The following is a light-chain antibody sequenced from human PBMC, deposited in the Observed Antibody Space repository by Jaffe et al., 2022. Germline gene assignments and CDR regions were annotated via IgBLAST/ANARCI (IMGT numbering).Light chain of an antibody. V-gene: IGKV3-20*01. CDR3: QQYGTSPNT. J-gene: IGKJ2*01. CDR1: QSVSSSY. CDR2: GAS. Sequence: EIVLTQSPGTLSLSPGERATLSCRASQSVSSSYLAWYQQKPGQAPRLLIYGASSRATGIPDNFSGSGSGTDFTLTISRLVPEDFAVYYCQQYGTSPNTFGQGTKLEIK.